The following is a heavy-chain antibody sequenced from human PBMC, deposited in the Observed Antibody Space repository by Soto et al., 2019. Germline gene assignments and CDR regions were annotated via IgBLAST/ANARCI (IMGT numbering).Heavy chain of an antibody. CDR1: GFTVSSYA. CDR2: ISGSGGST. J-gene: IGHJ4*02. CDR3: AKDRDDFWSGYYTGGIDY. Sequence: LGGCLRLCCASCGFTVSSYAMSWVRKTPGKGLEWVSAISGSGGSTYYADSVKGRFTISRDNSKNTLYLQMNSLRAEDTAVYYCAKDRDDFWSGYYTGGIDYWGQGTLVTVSS. D-gene: IGHD3-3*01. V-gene: IGHV3-23*01.